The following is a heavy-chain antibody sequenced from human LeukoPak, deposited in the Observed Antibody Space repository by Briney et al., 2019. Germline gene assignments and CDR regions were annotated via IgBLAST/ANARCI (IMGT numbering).Heavy chain of an antibody. CDR1: GYTFTDYA. Sequence: ASVKVSCKTSGYTFTDYAVHWLRQAPGQRLEWMGWVNAGNGNTKYSQKFQGRVTITADESTSTAYMELSSLRSEDTAVYYCATPSRDDSSGYYYRTPSFFDYWGQGTLVTVSS. V-gene: IGHV1-3*01. J-gene: IGHJ4*02. CDR3: ATPSRDDSSGYYYRTPSFFDY. D-gene: IGHD3-22*01. CDR2: VNAGNGNT.